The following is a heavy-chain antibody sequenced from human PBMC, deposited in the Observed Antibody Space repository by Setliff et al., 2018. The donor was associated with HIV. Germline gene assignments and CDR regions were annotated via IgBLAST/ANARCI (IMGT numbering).Heavy chain of an antibody. Sequence: GGSLRLSCAGSGSTFSNFWMTWVRQAPGKGLEWVGFIRSKGYGGTIEYAASVKGRFTISRDDSKSIAYLQMNSLKTEDTAVYYCIRDRIAIFGVIMRANYYYMDVWGKGTAVTVSS. CDR3: IRDRIAIFGVIMRANYYYMDV. CDR2: IRSKGYGGTI. D-gene: IGHD3-3*01. J-gene: IGHJ6*03. V-gene: IGHV3-49*04. CDR1: GSTFSNFW.